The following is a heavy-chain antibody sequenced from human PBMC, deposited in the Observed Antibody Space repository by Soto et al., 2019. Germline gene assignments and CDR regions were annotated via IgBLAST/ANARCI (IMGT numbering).Heavy chain of an antibody. CDR2: IYYDGSNK. J-gene: IGHJ4*02. CDR1: GFSFSSDG. CDR3: AGGSHPYPYGTYFDY. D-gene: IGHD3-10*01. Sequence: QVQLVESGGGVVQPGRSLRLSCAATGFSFSSDGMHWVRQAPGKGLEWVAVIYYDGSNKYYADSGKGRFTISRDNSKNTLYLQMNSLRVDDTAVYYCAGGSHPYPYGTYFDYCFQGTLVPVSS. V-gene: IGHV3-33*01.